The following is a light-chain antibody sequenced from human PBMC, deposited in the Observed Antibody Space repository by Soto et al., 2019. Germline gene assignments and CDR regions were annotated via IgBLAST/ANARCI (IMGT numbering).Light chain of an antibody. V-gene: IGLV2-23*02. Sequence: QSALTQPASVSGSPGQSITMSCTGSRSDVGGYNLVSWYRQHPGKAPKLMIYEVSKRPSGVSNRFSGSKSGNTASLTISGLQAEDEADYYCSSYAGSSTFVVFGGGTKLTVL. J-gene: IGLJ2*01. CDR3: SSYAGSSTFVV. CDR1: RSDVGGYNL. CDR2: EVS.